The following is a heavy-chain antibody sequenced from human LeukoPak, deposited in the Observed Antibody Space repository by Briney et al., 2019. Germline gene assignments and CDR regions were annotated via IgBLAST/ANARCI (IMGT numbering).Heavy chain of an antibody. CDR1: GYTFTSYD. Sequence: ASVKVSCKASGYTFTSYDINWVRQATGQGLEWMGWMNPNSGNTGYAQKFQGRVTITRNTSISTAYMELSSLRSEDMAVYYCARVQNYYYMDVWGKGTTVTVSS. CDR2: MNPNSGNT. J-gene: IGHJ6*03. V-gene: IGHV1-8*03. CDR3: ARVQNYYYMDV.